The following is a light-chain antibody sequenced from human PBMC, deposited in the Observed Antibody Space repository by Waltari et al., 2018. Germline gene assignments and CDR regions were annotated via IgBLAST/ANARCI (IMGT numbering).Light chain of an antibody. V-gene: IGLV2-11*01. Sequence: QSALTQPRSVSGSPGQSVTISCTGTSSDVGGYNYVSWYQHHPGKAPKCMIYDVTRRPSGVPDRCSASKSGNTASLTIAGLQAEDEADYYCGSYAGSYSWVFGGGTKVTVL. CDR1: SSDVGGYNY. CDR3: GSYAGSYSWV. J-gene: IGLJ3*02. CDR2: DVT.